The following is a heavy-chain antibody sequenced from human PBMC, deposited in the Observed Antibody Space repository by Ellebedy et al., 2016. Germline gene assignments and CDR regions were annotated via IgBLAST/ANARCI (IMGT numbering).Heavy chain of an antibody. CDR2: INHHGTET. J-gene: IGHJ6*02. CDR3: ARDLVTMALRFYYFGMDV. V-gene: IGHV3-7*01. D-gene: IGHD3-10*01. Sequence: GESLKISCAASGFTFSSYTMSWVRQAPGKGLEWVANINHHGTETYYGDSVKGRFTISRDDAKNSVYLQMDSLRADDTAVYYCARDLVTMALRFYYFGMDVWGQGTTVTVS. CDR1: GFTFSSYT.